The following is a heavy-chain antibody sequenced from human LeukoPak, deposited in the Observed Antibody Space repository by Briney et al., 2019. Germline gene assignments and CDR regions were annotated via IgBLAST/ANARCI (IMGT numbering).Heavy chain of an antibody. V-gene: IGHV1-24*01. CDR1: GYTLTELS. CDR3: ATDLSPTLLTGYYFGAFDI. J-gene: IGHJ3*02. D-gene: IGHD3-9*01. Sequence: ASVKVSCKVSGYTLTELSMHWVRQAPGKGLEWMGGFDPEDGETIYAQKFQGRVTMTEDTSTDTAYMELSSLRSEDTAVYYCATDLSPTLLTGYYFGAFDIWGQGTMVTVSS. CDR2: FDPEDGET.